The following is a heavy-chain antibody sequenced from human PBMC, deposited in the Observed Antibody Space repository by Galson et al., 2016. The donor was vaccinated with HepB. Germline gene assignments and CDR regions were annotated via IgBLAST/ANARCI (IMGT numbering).Heavy chain of an antibody. V-gene: IGHV1-69*13. CDR1: GGTFSNYV. CDR3: ARDPTFYFTGTNCPLDS. Sequence: SVKVSCKASGGTFSNYVFSWVRLAPGQGLEWLGGIIPIFGTATYAQKFQGRLTITADESTTTAYMYLSRLMSDDTALYYCARDPTFYFTGTNCPLDSWGQGTLVTGSS. D-gene: IGHD2-8*02. J-gene: IGHJ4*02. CDR2: IIPIFGTA.